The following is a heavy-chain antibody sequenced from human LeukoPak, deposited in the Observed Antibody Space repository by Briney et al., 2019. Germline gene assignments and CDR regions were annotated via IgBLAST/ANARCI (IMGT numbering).Heavy chain of an antibody. J-gene: IGHJ4*02. D-gene: IGHD3-22*01. CDR3: ARTTYYYDSSGYYPMGYFDY. CDR1: GGSISSYY. Sequence: SETLSLTCTVSGGSISSYYWSWIRQPPGKGLEWMGYIYYSGSTNYNPSLKSRVTISADTSKNQFSLKLSSVTAADTAVYYCARTTYYYDSSGYYPMGYFDYWGQGTLVTVSS. V-gene: IGHV4-59*01. CDR2: IYYSGST.